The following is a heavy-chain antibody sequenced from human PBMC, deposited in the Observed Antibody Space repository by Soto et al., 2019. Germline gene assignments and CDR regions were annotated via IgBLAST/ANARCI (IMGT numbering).Heavy chain of an antibody. CDR2: IWYDGSNK. V-gene: IGHV3-33*01. Sequence: GGSLRLSCAASGFTFSSYGMHWVRQAPGKGLEWVAVIWYDGSNKYYADSVKGRFTISRDNSKNTLYLQMNSLRAEDTAVYYCARSSYSSSWYVSPYWGQGTLVTVSS. CDR3: ARSSYSSSWYVSPY. D-gene: IGHD6-13*01. J-gene: IGHJ4*02. CDR1: GFTFSSYG.